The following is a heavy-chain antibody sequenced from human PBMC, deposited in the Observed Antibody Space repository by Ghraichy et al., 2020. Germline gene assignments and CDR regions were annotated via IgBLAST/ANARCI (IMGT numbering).Heavy chain of an antibody. CDR1: GGSFSGYY. Sequence: GSLRLSCAVYGGSFSGYYWSWIRQPPGKGLEWIGEINHSGSTNYNPSLKSRVTISVDTSKNQFSLKLSSVTAADTAVYYCARETMEYYDSDVDAFDIWGKG. J-gene: IGHJ3*02. CDR2: INHSGST. V-gene: IGHV4-34*01. D-gene: IGHD3-22*01. CDR3: ARETMEYYDSDVDAFDI.